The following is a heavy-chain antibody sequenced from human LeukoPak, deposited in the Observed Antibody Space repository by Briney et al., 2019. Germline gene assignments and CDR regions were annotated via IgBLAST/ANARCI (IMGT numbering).Heavy chain of an antibody. CDR2: IYSGGST. D-gene: IGHD1-1*01. Sequence: GGSLRLSCAASGFTVSSNYMSWVRQALGKGLEWVSVIYSGGSTYYADSVKGRFTISRDNSKNTLYLQMNSLRAEDTAVYYCASGEVLGAFDIWGQGTMVTVSS. CDR3: ASGEVLGAFDI. V-gene: IGHV3-53*01. J-gene: IGHJ3*02. CDR1: GFTVSSNY.